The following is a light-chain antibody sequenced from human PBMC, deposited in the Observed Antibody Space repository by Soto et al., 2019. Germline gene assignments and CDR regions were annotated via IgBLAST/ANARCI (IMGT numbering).Light chain of an antibody. CDR3: QQCGSSPLT. J-gene: IGKJ4*01. V-gene: IGKV3-20*01. CDR2: GAS. Sequence: EIVLTQSPGTLSLSPGERATLSCRASQSVTNTYLAWYQQKPGQAPRLLIYGASSRATGIPDRFSGSGSGTDFTLTITRLEPEYFAVYYCQQCGSSPLTFVVGTKVEIK. CDR1: QSVTNTY.